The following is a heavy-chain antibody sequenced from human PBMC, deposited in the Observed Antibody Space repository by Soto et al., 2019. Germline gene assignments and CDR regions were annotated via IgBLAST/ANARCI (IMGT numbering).Heavy chain of an antibody. J-gene: IGHJ4*02. V-gene: IGHV4-39*01. CDR2: IYYSGST. D-gene: IGHD3-3*01. Sequence: PSETLSLTCTVSGGSISSSSYYWGWIRQPPGRGLEWIGSIYYSGSTYYNPSLKSRVTISVDTSRNQFSLKLSSVTAADTDVYYCARFSSLGRVYYDFWSGYYTLIDYWGQGTLVTVSS. CDR3: ARFSSLGRVYYDFWSGYYTLIDY. CDR1: GGSISSSSYY.